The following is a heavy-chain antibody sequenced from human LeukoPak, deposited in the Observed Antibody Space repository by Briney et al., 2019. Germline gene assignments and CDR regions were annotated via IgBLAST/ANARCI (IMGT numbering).Heavy chain of an antibody. Sequence: PGGSLRLSCTGSGFTFCDYAMSWVRQAPGKGLEWVGFIRSKAYGGTTEYAASVKGRFTISRDDSKSIAYLQMNSLKTEDTAVYYCTGYDSSGYYYVYWGQGTLVTVSS. J-gene: IGHJ4*02. D-gene: IGHD3-22*01. CDR3: TGYDSSGYYYVY. CDR2: IRSKAYGGTT. CDR1: GFTFCDYA. V-gene: IGHV3-49*04.